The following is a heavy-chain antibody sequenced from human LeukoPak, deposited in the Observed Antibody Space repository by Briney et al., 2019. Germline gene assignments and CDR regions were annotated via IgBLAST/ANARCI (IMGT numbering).Heavy chain of an antibody. CDR3: ARDLIAVAGTYFQN. J-gene: IGHJ1*01. V-gene: IGHV3-66*02. CDR1: GFTVSSSY. CDR2: IYTGGST. D-gene: IGHD6-13*01. Sequence: GGSLRLSCAASGFTVSSSYMSWVRQAPGKGLEWASVIYTGGSTYYADSVKGRFTISRDNSKNTLYLQMNSLRAEDTAVYHCARDLIAVAGTYFQNWGQGTLVTVSS.